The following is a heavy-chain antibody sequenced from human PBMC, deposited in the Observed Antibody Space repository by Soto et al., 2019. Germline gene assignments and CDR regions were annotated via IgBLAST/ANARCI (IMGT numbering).Heavy chain of an antibody. V-gene: IGHV1-8*01. CDR1: GYTFTSYD. CDR3: ARESTRGFDP. CDR2: MNPNSGNT. Sequence: QVQLVQSGAEVKKPGASVKVSCKASGYTFTSYDINWVRQATGQGLEWMGWMNPNSGNTAYAQKSPGRVTMTRHTSISTAYMELSSLSSQHTAVYSCARESTRGFDPWGQGTLVTVSS. J-gene: IGHJ5*02.